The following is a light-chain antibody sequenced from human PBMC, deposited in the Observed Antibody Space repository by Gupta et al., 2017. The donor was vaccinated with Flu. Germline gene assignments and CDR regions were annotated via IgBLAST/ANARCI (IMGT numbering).Light chain of an antibody. V-gene: IGLV2-14*01. Sequence: QSALTQPASVSGSPGHSIAISCTGTSSDIGGYNYVSWYQQHPGKAPKLMIYEVSNRPSGVSNRFSGSKSGNTASLTISGLQAEDEADYYCSSYASSTTVVFGGGTQLTVL. CDR1: SSDIGGYNY. CDR3: SSYASSTTVV. CDR2: EVS. J-gene: IGLJ2*01.